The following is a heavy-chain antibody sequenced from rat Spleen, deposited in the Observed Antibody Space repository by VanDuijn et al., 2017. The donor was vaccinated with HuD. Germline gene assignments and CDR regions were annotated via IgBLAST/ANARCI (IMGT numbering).Heavy chain of an antibody. CDR1: GFTFGDYN. D-gene: IGHD1-12*03. CDR2: ITYDGSRT. V-gene: IGHV5-7*01. Sequence: EVQLVESGGGLVQPGRSLKLSCAASGFTFGDYNMAWVRQAPKKGLEWVATITYDGSRTCYRDSVKGRFTFSRDNAKSTLNLQMDSLRSEDTATYYCARRASYDGYSNYFDYWGQGVMVTVYS. CDR3: ARRASYDGYSNYFDY. J-gene: IGHJ2*01.